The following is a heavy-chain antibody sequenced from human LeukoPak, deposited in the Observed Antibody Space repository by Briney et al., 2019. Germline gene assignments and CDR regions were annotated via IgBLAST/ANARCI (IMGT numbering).Heavy chain of an antibody. Sequence: ASVKVSCKASGYTFTIYGVSWVQQAPGQGLEWMGWISPYNDNPDYAQKLQGRVTMTTETSTSTAYLELRSLTSDDTAVYYCARVVAAAPVHYGMDVWGQGTTVTVSS. V-gene: IGHV1-18*01. D-gene: IGHD2-2*01. CDR2: ISPYNDNP. CDR1: GYTFTIYG. CDR3: ARVVAAAPVHYGMDV. J-gene: IGHJ6*02.